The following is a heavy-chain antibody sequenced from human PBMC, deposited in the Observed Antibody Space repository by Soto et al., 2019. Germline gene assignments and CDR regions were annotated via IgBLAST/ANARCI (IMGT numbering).Heavy chain of an antibody. D-gene: IGHD5-12*01. J-gene: IGHJ4*02. CDR2: INHSGST. V-gene: IGHV4-34*01. CDR1: GGSFSGYY. CDR3: ARWLGYGPHFDY. Sequence: SETLSLTCAVYGGSFSGYYWSWIRRPPGKGLEWIGEINHSGSTNYNPSLKSRVTISVDTSKNQFSLKLSSVTAADTAVYYCARWLGYGPHFDYWXQGTLVT.